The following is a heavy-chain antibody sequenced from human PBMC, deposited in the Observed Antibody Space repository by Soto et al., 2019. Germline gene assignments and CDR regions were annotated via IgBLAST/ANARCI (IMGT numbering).Heavy chain of an antibody. CDR2: IYPGDSDA. J-gene: IGHJ5*02. V-gene: IGHV5-51*01. CDR1: GYRFTSYW. CDR3: ARQLGHDYINNWFDP. Sequence: GESLKISCKGSGYRFTSYWIAWVRQMPGKGLEWMGIIYPGDSDARYSPSFQGQVTISVDKSISTAYLQWSSLKASDTAIYYCARQLGHDYINNWFDPWGQGXLVTVYS. D-gene: IGHD4-4*01.